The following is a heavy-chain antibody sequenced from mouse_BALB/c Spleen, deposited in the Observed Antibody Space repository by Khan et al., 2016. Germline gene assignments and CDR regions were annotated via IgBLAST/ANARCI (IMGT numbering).Heavy chain of an antibody. CDR2: IRSKSNNYAT. CDR3: VRHVVAKDYAMDY. D-gene: IGHD1-1*01. V-gene: IGHV10-1*02. J-gene: IGHJ4*01. CDR1: GFTFNTYA. Sequence: EVELVESGGGLVQPKGSLKLSCAASGFTFNTYAMNWVRQAPGKGLEWVARIRSKSNNYATYYADSVKDRFTISRDDSQSMLYLQMNNLKTDDTAMYYCVRHVVAKDYAMDYWGQGTSVTVSS.